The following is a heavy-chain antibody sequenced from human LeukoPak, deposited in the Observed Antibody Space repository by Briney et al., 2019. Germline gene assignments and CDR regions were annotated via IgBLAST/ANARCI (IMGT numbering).Heavy chain of an antibody. Sequence: RGCLRLSSAAPGFTFSSYAMSWVCQAPGKGLGWVSAISGSGGSTYYADSVKGRFTISRDNSKNTLYLQMNSLRAEDTAVYYCAKEVVVVAAKGYWGQGTLVTVSS. D-gene: IGHD2-15*01. CDR1: GFTFSSYA. CDR3: AKEVVVVAAKGY. J-gene: IGHJ4*02. CDR2: ISGSGGST. V-gene: IGHV3-23*01.